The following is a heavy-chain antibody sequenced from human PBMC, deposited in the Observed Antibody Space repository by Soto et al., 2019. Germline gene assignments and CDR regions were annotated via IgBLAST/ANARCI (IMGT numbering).Heavy chain of an antibody. Sequence: SVKVSCKASGGTFSSYTISWVRQAPGQGLEWMGRIIPILGIANYAQKFQGRVTITADKSTSTAYMELSSLRSEDTAVYYCARSKDYGEFDYWGQGTLVTAPQ. CDR2: IIPILGIA. CDR3: ARSKDYGEFDY. CDR1: GGTFSSYT. J-gene: IGHJ4*02. V-gene: IGHV1-69*02. D-gene: IGHD4-17*01.